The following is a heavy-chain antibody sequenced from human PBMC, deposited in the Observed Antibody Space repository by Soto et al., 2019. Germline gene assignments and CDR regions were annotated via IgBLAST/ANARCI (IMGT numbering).Heavy chain of an antibody. J-gene: IGHJ2*01. CDR3: AKPFQRSGYYYDIWYFDL. D-gene: IGHD3-22*01. Sequence: QVQLVESGGGVVQPGRSLRLSCAASGFTFSSYGMHWVRQAPGKGLEWVAVISHDGSTKYYADSVKGRFTISRDNSKNTLYLQMNSLRAEDTAVYYCAKPFQRSGYYYDIWYFDLWGRGTLVTVSS. CDR1: GFTFSSYG. V-gene: IGHV3-30*18. CDR2: ISHDGSTK.